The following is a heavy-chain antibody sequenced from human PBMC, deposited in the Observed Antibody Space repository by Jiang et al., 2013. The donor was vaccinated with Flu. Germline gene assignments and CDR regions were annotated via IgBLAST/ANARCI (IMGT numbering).Heavy chain of an antibody. CDR3: AKVDIVVVPAAIRDYFDY. V-gene: IGHV3-23*01. CDR1: GFTFSSYA. J-gene: IGHJ4*02. CDR2: ISGSGGST. D-gene: IGHD2-2*01. Sequence: VQLLESGGGLVQPGGSLRLSCAASGFTFSSYAMSWVRQAPGKGLEWVSAISGSGGSTYYADSVKGRFTISRDNSKNTLYLQMNSLRAEDTAVYYCAKVDIVVVPAAIRDYFDYWGQGTLVTVSS.